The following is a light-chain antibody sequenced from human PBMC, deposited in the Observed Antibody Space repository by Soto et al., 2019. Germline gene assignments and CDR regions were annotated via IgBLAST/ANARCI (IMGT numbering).Light chain of an antibody. Sequence: QSALTQPASVSGSPGQSITISCTGTSSDVGGYNYVSWYQQHPGKAPKLMIYEVTNRPSGVSDRFSGSKSGNTASLTISGLQAEDEADYYCTSYTGNNTSYVFGNGTKVTVL. CDR1: SSDVGGYNY. CDR2: EVT. CDR3: TSYTGNNTSYV. J-gene: IGLJ1*01. V-gene: IGLV2-14*01.